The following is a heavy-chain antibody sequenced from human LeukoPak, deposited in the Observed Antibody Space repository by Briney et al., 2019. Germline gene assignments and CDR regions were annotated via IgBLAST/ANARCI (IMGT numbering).Heavy chain of an antibody. CDR3: ARHPSGYGDYYY. CDR2: IIPIFGTA. J-gene: IGHJ4*02. V-gene: IGHV1-69*05. Sequence: SVKVSCKASGGTFSSYAISWVRQAPGQGLEWMGRIIPIFGTANYAQKFQGRVTITTDESTSTAYMELSSLRSEDTAVYYCARHPSGYGDYYYWGQGTLVTVSS. D-gene: IGHD4-17*01. CDR1: GGTFSSYA.